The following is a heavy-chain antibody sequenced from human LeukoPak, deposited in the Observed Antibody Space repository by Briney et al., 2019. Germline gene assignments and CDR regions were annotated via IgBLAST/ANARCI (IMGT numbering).Heavy chain of an antibody. Sequence: GGSLRLSCAASGFTFSSYAMHWVRQAPGKGLEWVAVIWYDGSNKYYADSVKGRFTNSRDNSKNTLYLQMNSLRAEDTAVYYCARETLTYFYDSGSRHWGQGTLVTVSS. CDR1: GFTFSSYA. V-gene: IGHV3-33*01. CDR2: IWYDGSNK. CDR3: ARETLTYFYDSGSRH. D-gene: IGHD3-10*01. J-gene: IGHJ4*02.